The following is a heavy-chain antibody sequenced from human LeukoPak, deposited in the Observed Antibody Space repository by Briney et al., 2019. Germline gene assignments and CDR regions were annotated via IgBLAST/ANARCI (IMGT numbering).Heavy chain of an antibody. CDR3: ARDRDGIALIRDRRYYYMDV. Sequence: GGSLRLSCAASGFTFSSYEMNWVRQAPGKGLEWVSYISSSGSTIYYADSVEGRFTISRDNAKNSLYLQMNSLRAEDTAVYYCARDRDGIALIRDRRYYYMDVWGKGTTVTVSS. CDR1: GFTFSSYE. D-gene: IGHD3-10*01. V-gene: IGHV3-48*03. J-gene: IGHJ6*03. CDR2: ISSSGSTI.